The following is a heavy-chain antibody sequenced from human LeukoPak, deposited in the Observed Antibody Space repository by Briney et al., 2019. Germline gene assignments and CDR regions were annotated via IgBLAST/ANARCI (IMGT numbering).Heavy chain of an antibody. Sequence: YPGGSLRLSCAVSGLTFNNYAMSWVRQAPGKGLEWVSAISKSGDHTYYAASAKGRFTIYRDNSKNTQYLQMNSLRAEDTAVYYCATPWGPDTSAFRWGRDGMDVWGQGTTVIVS. CDR3: ATPWGPDTSAFRWGRDGMDV. J-gene: IGHJ6*02. D-gene: IGHD3-16*01. CDR1: GLTFNNYA. CDR2: ISKSGDHT. V-gene: IGHV3-23*01.